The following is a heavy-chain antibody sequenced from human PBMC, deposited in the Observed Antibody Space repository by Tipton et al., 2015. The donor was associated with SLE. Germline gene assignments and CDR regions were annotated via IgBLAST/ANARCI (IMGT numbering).Heavy chain of an antibody. CDR2: FYYTANT. CDR3: ARLSYYGDYFDY. D-gene: IGHD4-17*01. CDR1: GASISSSTHY. Sequence: PGLVKPSETLSLTCSVSGASISSSTHYWGWIRQSPGKGLEWIGSFYYTANTYFNPSLRSRVTISVDTSKNRFSLELTFVTAADTAVYYCARLSYYGDYFDYWGQGSLVTVSS. V-gene: IGHV4-39*07. J-gene: IGHJ4*02.